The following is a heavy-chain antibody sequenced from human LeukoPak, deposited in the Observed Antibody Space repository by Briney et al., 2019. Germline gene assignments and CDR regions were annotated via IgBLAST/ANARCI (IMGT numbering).Heavy chain of an antibody. CDR2: IDYSGGSS. CDR3: ATNSGWYGVS. Sequence: GGSLRLSCTVSGFTLSSYEMSWIRQAPGKGLEWVSSIDYSGGSSYYADSVKGRLTISREDSKNTLYLQLNSLRAEDTALYYCATNSGWYGVSWGQGTLVTVSS. V-gene: IGHV3-23*01. J-gene: IGHJ4*02. CDR1: GFTLSSYE. D-gene: IGHD6-19*01.